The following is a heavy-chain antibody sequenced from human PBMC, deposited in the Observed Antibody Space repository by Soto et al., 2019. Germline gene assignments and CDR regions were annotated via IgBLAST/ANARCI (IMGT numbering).Heavy chain of an antibody. V-gene: IGHV3-23*01. D-gene: IGHD1-20*01. J-gene: IGHJ6*02. Sequence: GGSLRLSCAASGFTFSSYAMSWVRQAPGKGLEWVSAISGSGGSTYYVDSVKGRFTISRDNSKNTLYLQMNSLRAEDTAVYYCAKFKRYNWNYYYYGMDVWGQGTTVTVSS. CDR3: AKFKRYNWNYYYYGMDV. CDR2: ISGSGGST. CDR1: GFTFSSYA.